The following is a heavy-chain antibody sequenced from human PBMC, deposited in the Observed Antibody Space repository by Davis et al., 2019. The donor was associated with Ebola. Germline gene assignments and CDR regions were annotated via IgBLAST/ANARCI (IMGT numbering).Heavy chain of an antibody. Sequence: ASVKVSCKASGYTFTSYGISWVRQAPGQGLEWMGWISAYNGNTNYAQKLQGRVTMTTDTSTSTAYMELRSLRSDDTAVYYCARDHDFWSGYHSFYGMDVWGQGTTVTVSS. CDR3: ARDHDFWSGYHSFYGMDV. V-gene: IGHV1-18*01. D-gene: IGHD3-3*01. CDR2: ISAYNGNT. J-gene: IGHJ6*02. CDR1: GYTFTSYG.